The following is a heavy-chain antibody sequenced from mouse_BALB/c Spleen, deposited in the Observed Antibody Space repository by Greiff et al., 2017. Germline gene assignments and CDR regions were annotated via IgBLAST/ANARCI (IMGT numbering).Heavy chain of an antibody. CDR3: ARRGYGKDAMDY. D-gene: IGHD2-10*02. CDR2: ISSGGSYT. V-gene: IGHV5-6*02. Sequence: VKLMESGGDLVKPGGSLKLSCAASGFTFSSYGMSWVRQTPDKRLEWVATISSGGSYTYYPDSVKGRFTISRDNAKNTLYLQMSSLKSEDTAMYYCARRGYGKDAMDYWGQGTSVTVSS. J-gene: IGHJ4*01. CDR1: GFTFSSYG.